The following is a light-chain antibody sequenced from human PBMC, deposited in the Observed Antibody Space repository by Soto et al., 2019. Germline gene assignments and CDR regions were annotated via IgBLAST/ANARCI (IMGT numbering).Light chain of an antibody. CDR3: SSYTSTSTYI. J-gene: IGLJ1*01. Sequence: QSVLTQPPSVSGCTGQSVTISCTGTSSDVGSSNGVSWYQQPPGTAPKLMIYDVSNRPSGVPDRFSGSKSGNTASLTISGLQAEDEADYYCSSYTSTSTYIFGTGTKVTVL. CDR1: SSDVGSSNG. V-gene: IGLV2-18*02. CDR2: DVS.